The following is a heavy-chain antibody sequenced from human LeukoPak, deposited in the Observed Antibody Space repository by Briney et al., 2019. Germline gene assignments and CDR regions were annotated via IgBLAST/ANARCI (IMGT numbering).Heavy chain of an antibody. V-gene: IGHV4-39*07. CDR1: GGSIRSSYYY. CDR3: ARGRYDFWSGYYTFPYFDY. CDR2: INHSGST. D-gene: IGHD3-3*01. Sequence: SETLSLTCTVSGGSIRSSYYYWGWIRQPPGKGLEWIGEINHSGSTNYNPSLKSRVTISVDTSKNQFSLKLSSVTAADTAVYYCARGRYDFWSGYYTFPYFDYWGQGTLVTVSS. J-gene: IGHJ4*02.